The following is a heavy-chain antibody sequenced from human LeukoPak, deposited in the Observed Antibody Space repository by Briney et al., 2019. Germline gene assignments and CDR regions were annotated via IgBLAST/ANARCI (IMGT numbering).Heavy chain of an antibody. CDR3: ARDHGSSSVHYYGMDV. CDR2: ISAYNGNT. J-gene: IGHJ6*02. D-gene: IGHD6-6*01. Sequence: GASVKVSCKASGYTFTSYGSSWVRQAPGQGLEWMGWISAYNGNTNYAQKLQGRVTMTTDTSTSTAYMELRSLRSDDTAVYYCARDHGSSSVHYYGMDVWGQGTTVTVSS. CDR1: GYTFTSYG. V-gene: IGHV1-18*01.